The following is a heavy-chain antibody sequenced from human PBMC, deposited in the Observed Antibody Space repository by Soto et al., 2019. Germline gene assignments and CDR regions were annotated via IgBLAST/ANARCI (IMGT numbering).Heavy chain of an antibody. CDR1: GKSLSGYY. CDR3: ARHHVRGRTIAGAAEF. Sequence: QVQLQQWGAGLLKPSETLSLTCAVYGKSLSGYYWSWIRQPPGKALEWIGEINHSGNTTYNPSLQSRVTQSVDTSTTQLSLTLSSVTAADTAMYFCARHHVRGRTIAGAAEFWGQGTLVTVSS. D-gene: IGHD1-26*01. V-gene: IGHV4-34*01. J-gene: IGHJ4*02. CDR2: INHSGNT.